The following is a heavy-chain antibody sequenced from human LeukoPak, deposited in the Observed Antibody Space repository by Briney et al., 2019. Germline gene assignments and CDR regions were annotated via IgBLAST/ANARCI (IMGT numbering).Heavy chain of an antibody. D-gene: IGHD3-22*01. CDR3: ARDFVPGIVVVITSSLYYGMDV. CDR2: ISYDGSNK. J-gene: IGHJ6*02. CDR1: GFTFNYAW. Sequence: GGSLRLSCEASGFTFNYAWMSWVRQAPGKGLEWVAVISYDGSNKYYADSVKGRFTISRDNSKNTLYLQMNSLRAEDTAVYYCARDFVPGIVVVITSSLYYGMDVWGQGTTVTVSS. V-gene: IGHV3-30*03.